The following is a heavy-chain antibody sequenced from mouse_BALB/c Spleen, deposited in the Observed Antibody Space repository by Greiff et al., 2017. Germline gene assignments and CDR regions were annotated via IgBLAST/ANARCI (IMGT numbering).Heavy chain of an antibody. CDR2: IWSGGST. D-gene: IGHD1-1*01. CDR1: GFSLTSYG. CDR3: ARVNYCSRYESYWYFDV. J-gene: IGHJ1*01. V-gene: IGHV2-2*02. Sequence: QVQLKQSGPGLVQPSQSLSITCTVSGFSLTSYGVHWVRQSPGKGLEWLGVIWSGGSTDYNAAFISRLSISKDNSTSPVFLKMNSLHANDTAIYSWARVNYCSRYESYWYFDVWGAGTTVTVSS.